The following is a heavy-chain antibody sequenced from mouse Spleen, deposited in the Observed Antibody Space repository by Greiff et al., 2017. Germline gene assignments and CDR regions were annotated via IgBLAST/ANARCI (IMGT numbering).Heavy chain of an antibody. D-gene: IGHD1-2*01. CDR2: IYPGDGDT. CDR1: GYTFTSYW. CDR3: ARDGWDY. J-gene: IGHJ2*01. Sequence: VQLQQSGAELARPGASVKLSCKASGYTFTSYWMQWVKQRPGQGLEWIGAIYPGDGDTRYTRKFKGKATLTADKSSSTAYMQLSSLASEDSAVYYCARDGWDYWGQGTTLTVSS. V-gene: IGHV1-87*01.